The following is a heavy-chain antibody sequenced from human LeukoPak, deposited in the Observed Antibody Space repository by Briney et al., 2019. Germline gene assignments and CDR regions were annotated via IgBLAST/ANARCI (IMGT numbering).Heavy chain of an antibody. CDR2: INLNGST. V-gene: IGHV4-34*01. CDR1: GGSFSGYY. J-gene: IGHJ4*02. D-gene: IGHD1-7*01. CDR3: ARGKSTVWNYLGPFDY. Sequence: PSETLSLTCAVYGGSFSGYYWSWIRHPPGKGLEWVGEINLNGSTNYNPSLKSRVIISVDTDKNQFSLKLSSGTAADTAVYYCARGKSTVWNYLGPFDYWGQGTLVTVSS.